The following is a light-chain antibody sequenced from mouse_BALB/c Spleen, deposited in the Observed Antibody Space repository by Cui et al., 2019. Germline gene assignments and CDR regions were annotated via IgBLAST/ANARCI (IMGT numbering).Light chain of an antibody. CDR3: HQWSSYPYT. V-gene: IGKV4-79*01. Sequence: QIVLTQSPAFMSASPGEKVTLPCRARSSVSSSYLYWYQQKPGSSPKLWIYSTSNLASGVPARFSGSGSGTSYSLTISSMEAEDAASYFCHQWSSYPYTFGGGTKLEIK. J-gene: IGKJ2*01. CDR1: SSVSSSY. CDR2: STS.